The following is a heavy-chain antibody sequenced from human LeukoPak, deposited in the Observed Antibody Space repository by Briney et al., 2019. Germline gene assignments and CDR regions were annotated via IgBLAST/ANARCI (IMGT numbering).Heavy chain of an antibody. CDR1: GGSFSGYY. CDR2: INHSGSS. Sequence: SETLSLTCAVYGGSFSGYYWSRIRQPPGKGLEWIGEINHSGSSNYNPSLKSRVTISVDTSKNQFSLKLSSVTAADTAVYYCARGTPRRYYYDSSGSRGAFDIWGQGTMVTVSS. J-gene: IGHJ3*02. CDR3: ARGTPRRYYYDSSGSRGAFDI. V-gene: IGHV4-34*01. D-gene: IGHD3-22*01.